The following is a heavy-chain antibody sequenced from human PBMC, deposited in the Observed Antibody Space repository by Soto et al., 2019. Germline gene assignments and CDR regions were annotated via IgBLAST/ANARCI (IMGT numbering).Heavy chain of an antibody. CDR1: GYSFTSYW. Sequence: PXESLRISFRGDGYSFTSYWIRWVRQMPGKGLEWMGIIYPCDSDTRYSPSFQGQVTISADKSISTAYLQWSTLKASDTAMYYCASNRFLEWLNSAPYGMDVWGQGTTVTVS. J-gene: IGHJ6*02. CDR3: ASNRFLEWLNSAPYGMDV. D-gene: IGHD3-3*01. V-gene: IGHV5-51*01. CDR2: IYPCDSDT.